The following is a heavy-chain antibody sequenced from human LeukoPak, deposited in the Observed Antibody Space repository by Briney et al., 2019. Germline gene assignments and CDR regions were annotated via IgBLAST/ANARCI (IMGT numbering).Heavy chain of an antibody. D-gene: IGHD3-10*01. CDR3: ARRDAIVRGEKNYYYGMDV. J-gene: IGHJ6*02. V-gene: IGHV3-66*01. Sequence: GGSLRLSCAASGFTVSSNYMSWVRQAPGKGLEWVSVIYSGGSTYYADSVKGRFTISRDNSKNTLYLQMNSLRAEDTAVYYCARRDAIVRGEKNYYYGMDVWGQGTTVTVSS. CDR1: GFTVSSNY. CDR2: IYSGGST.